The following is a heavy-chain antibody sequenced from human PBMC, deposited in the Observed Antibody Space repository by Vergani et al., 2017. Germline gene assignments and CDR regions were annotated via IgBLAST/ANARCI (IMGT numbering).Heavy chain of an antibody. CDR2: INSDGSST. CDR3: ARAGYYDGSGYSHYYYYMDV. J-gene: IGHJ6*03. V-gene: IGHV3-74*01. Sequence: EVQLVESGGGLVQPGGSLRLSCAASGFTFSSYWMHWVRQAPGQGLVWVSRINSDGSSTSYADSVKGRFTISRDNAKNTLYLQMNSLRAEDTAVYYCARAGYYDGSGYSHYYYYMDVWGKGTTVTVSS. CDR1: GFTFSSYW. D-gene: IGHD3-22*01.